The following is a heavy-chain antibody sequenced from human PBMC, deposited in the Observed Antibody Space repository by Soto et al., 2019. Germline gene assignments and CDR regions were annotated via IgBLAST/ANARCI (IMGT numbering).Heavy chain of an antibody. Sequence: HVQVVQSGAEVKKPGSSVKVSCMASGGTFSGYAISWVREAAGQGLEWMGGIIPIFGTANHAQKFQGRVTITADESTSTAYMEPSSLRSEDTAVYYCAGPPELTRIYYYYGMDVWGQGTTVTVSS. CDR2: IIPIFGTA. CDR3: AGPPELTRIYYYYGMDV. J-gene: IGHJ6*02. V-gene: IGHV1-69*01. CDR1: GGTFSGYA. D-gene: IGHD1-7*01.